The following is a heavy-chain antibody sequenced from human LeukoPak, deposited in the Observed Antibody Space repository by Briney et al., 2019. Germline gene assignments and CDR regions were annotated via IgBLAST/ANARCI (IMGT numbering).Heavy chain of an antibody. J-gene: IGHJ4*02. CDR2: INSDGRST. V-gene: IGHV3-74*01. CDR3: ARAEGYGGELDS. CDR1: GFTFSRYW. D-gene: IGHD4-23*01. Sequence: GGSLRLSCVASGFTFSRYWMHWVRQAPGKGLVWVSRINSDGRSTNYADSVKGRFTISRENSKNRLYLQMNSLRAEDTAVYYCARAEGYGGELDSWGQGTLVTVSS.